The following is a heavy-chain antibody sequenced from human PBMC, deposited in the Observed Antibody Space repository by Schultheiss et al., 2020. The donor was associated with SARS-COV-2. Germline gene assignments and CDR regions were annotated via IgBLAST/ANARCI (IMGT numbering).Heavy chain of an antibody. J-gene: IGHJ4*02. CDR3: TTALTAAGPTFDY. CDR2: ISYDGSNK. V-gene: IGHV3-30*03. CDR1: GFTFSSYG. Sequence: GGSLRLSCAASGFTFSSYGMHWVRQAPGKGLEWVAVISYDGSNKYYADSVKGRFTISRDNSKNTLYLQMNSLKTEDTAVYYCTTALTAAGPTFDYWGQGTLVTVSS. D-gene: IGHD6-13*01.